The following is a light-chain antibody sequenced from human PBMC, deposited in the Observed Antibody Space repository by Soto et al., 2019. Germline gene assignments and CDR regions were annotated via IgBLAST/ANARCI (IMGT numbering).Light chain of an antibody. Sequence: EIVLTQSPGTLSLSPGERATPSCRASERLSSVYLSWYQQRPVQPPRLLLYGASNRATGIPDRFSGSGSGTDFTLIINRLEPEDVAIYYCQQYGGSPRITFGQGTRLEIK. CDR3: QQYGGSPRIT. J-gene: IGKJ5*01. CDR2: GAS. V-gene: IGKV3-20*01. CDR1: ERLSSVY.